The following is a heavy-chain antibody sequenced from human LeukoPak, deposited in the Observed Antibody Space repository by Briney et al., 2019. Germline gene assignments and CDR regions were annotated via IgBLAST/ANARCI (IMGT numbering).Heavy chain of an antibody. CDR1: GGSFSGYY. D-gene: IGHD6-19*01. CDR3: ATLRVAGY. J-gene: IGHJ4*02. Sequence: SETLSLTCAVYGGSFSGYYWSWIRQPPGKGLEWIGEINHSGSTSYNPSLKSRVTISVDTSKNQFSLKLSSVTAADTAVYYCATLRVAGYWGQGTLVTVSS. V-gene: IGHV4-34*01. CDR2: INHSGST.